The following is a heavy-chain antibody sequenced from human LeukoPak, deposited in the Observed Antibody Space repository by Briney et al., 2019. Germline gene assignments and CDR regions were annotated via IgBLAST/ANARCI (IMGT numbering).Heavy chain of an antibody. CDR1: GYTFTSYD. V-gene: IGHV1-8*01. CDR3: ARGPPNWGYDY. Sequence: ASVKVSCKASGYTFTSYDFNWVRQATGQRPEWMGWMSPNSGDTGYAQKFQDSVTMTRNTSISTAYMELSSLRSDDTAVYYCARGPPNWGYDYWGPGTLVTVSS. D-gene: IGHD7-27*01. J-gene: IGHJ4*02. CDR2: MSPNSGDT.